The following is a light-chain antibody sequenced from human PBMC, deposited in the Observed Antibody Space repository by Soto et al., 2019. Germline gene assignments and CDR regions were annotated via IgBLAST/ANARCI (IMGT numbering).Light chain of an antibody. V-gene: IGKV3-20*01. J-gene: IGKJ5*01. CDR3: PRYRTSTIT. CDR2: GAY. Sequence: ETVLTQSTGTLSLSPGERATLSCRASQSITNNYLAWYQQKPSQAPRLLIYGAYSRFTGIPDRFSGSGYGTVLTLTISSLEPEDFAGYYCPRYRTSTITFGQGTRLEIK. CDR1: QSITNNY.